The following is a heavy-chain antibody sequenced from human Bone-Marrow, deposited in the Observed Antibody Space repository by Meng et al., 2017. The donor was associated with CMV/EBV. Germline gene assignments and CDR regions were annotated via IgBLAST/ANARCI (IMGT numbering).Heavy chain of an antibody. CDR1: GFSLSSSSYY. J-gene: IGHJ5*02. CDR3: ARIPCPTTNFRYEVGGGWFNP. Sequence: SETLSLTCAVSGFSLSSSSYYWGWIRQPPGKELESLASICYGGTTYYNPSLNSLVTISSDTSKNHFSLKLSSVTAADTARYYCARIPCPTTNFRYEVGGGWFNPWGQGTLVTVSS. CDR2: ICYGGTT. D-gene: IGHD1-26*01. V-gene: IGHV4-39*07.